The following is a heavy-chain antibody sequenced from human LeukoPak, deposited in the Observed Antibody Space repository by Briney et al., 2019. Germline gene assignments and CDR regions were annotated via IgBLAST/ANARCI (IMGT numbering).Heavy chain of an antibody. D-gene: IGHD2-8*01. CDR2: INHSGST. Sequence: SETLSLTCAVYGGSFSGYYWSWIRQPPGKGLEWIGEINHSGSTNYNPSLKSRVTISVDTSKNQFSLKLSSVTAADTAVYYCARENHCTNGVCYRYYYYYYMDVWGKGTTVTISS. CDR1: GGSFSGYY. V-gene: IGHV4-34*01. J-gene: IGHJ6*03. CDR3: ARENHCTNGVCYRYYYYYYMDV.